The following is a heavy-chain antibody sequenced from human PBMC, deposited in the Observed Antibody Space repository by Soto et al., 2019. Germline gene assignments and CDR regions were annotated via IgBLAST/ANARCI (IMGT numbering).Heavy chain of an antibody. Sequence: GASVKVSCKASGYTFTSYAMHWVRQAPGQRLEWMGWINAGNGNTKYSQKFRGRVTITRDTSASTAYMELSSLRSEDTAVYYCAARPIAAAGTSANFDYWGQGTLVTVSS. D-gene: IGHD6-13*01. V-gene: IGHV1-3*01. CDR3: AARPIAAAGTSANFDY. CDR1: GYTFTSYA. CDR2: INAGNGNT. J-gene: IGHJ4*02.